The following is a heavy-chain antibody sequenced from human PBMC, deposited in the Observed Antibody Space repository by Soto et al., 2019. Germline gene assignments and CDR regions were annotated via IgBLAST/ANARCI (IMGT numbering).Heavy chain of an antibody. CDR3: ARAKVVPAAMFLGSYGMDV. CDR2: IYSGGST. CDR1: GFTVSSNY. D-gene: IGHD2-2*01. Sequence: EVQLVESGGGLVQPGGSLRLSCAASGFTVSSNYMSWVRQAPGKGLEWVSVIYSGGSTYYADSVKGRFTISRHNSKNTLYLQSNSLRAEDTAVYYCARAKVVPAAMFLGSYGMDVWGQGTTVTVSS. J-gene: IGHJ6*02. V-gene: IGHV3-53*04.